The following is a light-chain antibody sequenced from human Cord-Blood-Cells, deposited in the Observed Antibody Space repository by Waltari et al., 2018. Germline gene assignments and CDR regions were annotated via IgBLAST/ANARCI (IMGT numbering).Light chain of an antibody. CDR3: SSYTSSSTYV. CDR1: SSDVGGYNY. Sequence: QSALTQPASVSGSPGQSIPISCTGTSSDVGGYNYVSWYHQHPGNAPKLMIYEVSNRPSGVSNRFSGSKSGNTASLTISGLQAEDEADYYCSSYTSSSTYVFGTGTKVTVL. J-gene: IGLJ1*01. CDR2: EVS. V-gene: IGLV2-14*01.